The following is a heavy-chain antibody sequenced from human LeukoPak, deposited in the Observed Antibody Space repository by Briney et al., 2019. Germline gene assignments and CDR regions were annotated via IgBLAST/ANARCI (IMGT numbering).Heavy chain of an antibody. CDR3: ARDLEAAAGTFGMDV. J-gene: IGHJ6*02. D-gene: IGHD6-13*01. V-gene: IGHV3-48*02. CDR2: ISSSSSTI. Sequence: GGSLRLSCEASQFSFMSYSMNWVRQAPGKGLEWVSYISSSSSTIYYADSVKGRFSISRDNAKNSLYLQVNSLRDEDTAVYYCARDLEAAAGTFGMDVWGQGTTVTVSS. CDR1: QFSFMSYS.